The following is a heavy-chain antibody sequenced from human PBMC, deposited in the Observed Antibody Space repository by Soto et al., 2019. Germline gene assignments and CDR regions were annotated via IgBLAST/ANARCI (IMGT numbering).Heavy chain of an antibody. CDR1: GFTFSSYS. CDR2: ISSSSYI. Sequence: GGSLRLSCAASGFTFSSYSMNWVRQAPGKGLEWVSSISSSSYIYYADSLKGRFTISRDNAKNSLYLQMNSLRAEDTAVYYCARDNGSGSYYREYYYYMDVWGKGTTVTVSS. D-gene: IGHD3-10*01. J-gene: IGHJ6*03. CDR3: ARDNGSGSYYREYYYYMDV. V-gene: IGHV3-21*01.